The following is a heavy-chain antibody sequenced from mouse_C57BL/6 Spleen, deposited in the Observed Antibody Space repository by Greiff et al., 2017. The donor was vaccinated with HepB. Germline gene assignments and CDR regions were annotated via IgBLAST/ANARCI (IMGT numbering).Heavy chain of an antibody. Sequence: EVQVVESGGGLVQPGGSLSLSCAASGFTFTDYYMSWVRQPPGKALEWLGFIRNKANGYTTEYSASVKGRFTISRDNSQSILYLQMNALRAEDSATYYCARKIPDYLYYFDYWGQGTTLTVSS. J-gene: IGHJ2*01. D-gene: IGHD2-4*01. CDR2: IRNKANGYTT. CDR1: GFTFTDYY. V-gene: IGHV7-3*01. CDR3: ARKIPDYLYYFDY.